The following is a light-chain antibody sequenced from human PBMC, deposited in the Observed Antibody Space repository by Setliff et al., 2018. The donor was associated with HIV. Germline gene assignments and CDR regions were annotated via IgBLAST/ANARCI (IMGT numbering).Light chain of an antibody. CDR2: EVT. Sequence: QSVLTQHASVSGSPGQSITISCTGTRSDVGDYDLVSWYQHHPGKAPKLIIFEVTKRPSGVSTRFSGSKSGKTASLTISGLQADDEADYYCYSYAGSFTWVFGTGTKVTVL. CDR1: RSDVGDYDL. V-gene: IGLV2-23*02. CDR3: YSYAGSFTWV. J-gene: IGLJ1*01.